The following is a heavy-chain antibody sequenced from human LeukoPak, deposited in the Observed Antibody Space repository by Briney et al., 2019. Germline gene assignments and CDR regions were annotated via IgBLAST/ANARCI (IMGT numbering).Heavy chain of an antibody. CDR2: IYYSGST. D-gene: IGHD1-26*01. CDR1: GGSISSSSYY. Sequence: SETLSLTCTVSGGSISSSSYYWGWIRQPPGKGLEWIGSIYYSGSTYYNPSLKSRVTISVDTSKNQFSLKLSSVTAADTAVYYCARYSGSYYWYFDLWGRGTLVTVSS. CDR3: ARYSGSYYWYFDL. V-gene: IGHV4-39*01. J-gene: IGHJ2*01.